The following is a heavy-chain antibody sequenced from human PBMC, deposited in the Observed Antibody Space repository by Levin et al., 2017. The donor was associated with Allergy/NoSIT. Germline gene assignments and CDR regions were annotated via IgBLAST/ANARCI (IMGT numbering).Heavy chain of an antibody. CDR2: IIPILGIA. CDR3: ASPLYYYDSSADH. D-gene: IGHD3-22*01. J-gene: IGHJ4*02. CDR1: GGTFSSYA. V-gene: IGHV1-69*04. Sequence: SVKVSCKASGGTFSSYAISWVRQAPGQGLEWMGRIIPILGIANYAQKFQGRVTITADKSTSTAYMELSSLRSEDTAVYYCASPLYYYDSSADHWGQGTLVTVSS.